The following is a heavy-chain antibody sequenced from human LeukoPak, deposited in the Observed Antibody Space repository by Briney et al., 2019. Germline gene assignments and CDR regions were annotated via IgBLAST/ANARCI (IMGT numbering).Heavy chain of an antibody. J-gene: IGHJ4*02. D-gene: IGHD2/OR15-2a*01. V-gene: IGHV3-49*04. CDR3: TREAEYSFDY. Sequence: GGTLRLSCVASGFTFGDYAMSWVRQAPGKGLEWVGFIRSKAYGGTTEYAASVKGRFTISRDDSKSIAYLQMNSLKTEDTAVYYCTREAEYSFDYWGQGTLVTVSS. CDR1: GFTFGDYA. CDR2: IRSKAYGGTT.